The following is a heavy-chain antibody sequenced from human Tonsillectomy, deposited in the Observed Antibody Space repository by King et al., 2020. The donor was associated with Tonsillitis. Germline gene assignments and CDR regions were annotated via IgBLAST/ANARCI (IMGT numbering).Heavy chain of an antibody. V-gene: IGHV3-73*02. J-gene: IGHJ4*02. CDR3: TKGGGALLGH. CDR1: GFTFSGSA. D-gene: IGHD3-16*01. Sequence: VQLVESGGGLVQPGGSLKLSCAASGFTFSGSAIHWVRQASGKGLEWVGRIRSNANSFATTYAASVKGRLTISRDDSKSTVYLQMNSLKTEDTAVYYCTKGGGALLGHWGQGTLVTVSS. CDR2: IRSNANSFAT.